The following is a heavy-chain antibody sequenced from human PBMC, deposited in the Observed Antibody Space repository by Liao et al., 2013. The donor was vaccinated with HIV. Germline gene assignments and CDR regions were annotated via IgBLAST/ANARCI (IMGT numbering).Heavy chain of an antibody. J-gene: IGHJ3*02. CDR1: GGSISTSSYY. Sequence: QLQLQESGPGLVKPSETLSLTCTVSGGSISTSSYYWGWIRQPPGKGLECIGYISYSGSTFYNPSLKSRVTISVDTSKNQLSLKLSSVTAADTAVYYCARGRYDFWSGYYNDAFDIWGQGTMVTVSS. CDR2: ISYSGST. D-gene: IGHD3-3*01. CDR3: ARGRYDFWSGYYNDAFDI. V-gene: IGHV4-39*07.